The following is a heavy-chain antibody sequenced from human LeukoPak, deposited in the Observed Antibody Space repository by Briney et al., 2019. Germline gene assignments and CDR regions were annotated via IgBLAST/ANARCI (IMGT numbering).Heavy chain of an antibody. CDR1: GGSVSNYY. D-gene: IGHD7-27*01. V-gene: IGHV4-59*02. Sequence: PSETLSLTCTVSGGSVSNYYWSWIRQSPGKGLEWIGYIYYTETSYNPSLKSRVTISADTSKNQFSLKLYSVTAADTAVYYCATRKLGNDYWGQGTLVTVSS. J-gene: IGHJ4*02. CDR2: IYYTET. CDR3: ATRKLGNDY.